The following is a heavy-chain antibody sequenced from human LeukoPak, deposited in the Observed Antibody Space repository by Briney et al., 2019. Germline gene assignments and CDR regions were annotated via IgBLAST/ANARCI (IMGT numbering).Heavy chain of an antibody. J-gene: IGHJ6*03. Sequence: ASVKVSCKASGYTFTSYYMHWVRQAPGQGLEWMGIINPSGGSTSYAQKFQGRVTMTRDKSTSTAYMELSSLRSEDTAVYYCARNRYFYYYMDVWGKGTAVTVSS. CDR2: INPSGGST. CDR3: ARNRYFYYYMDV. V-gene: IGHV1-46*01. CDR1: GYTFTSYY. D-gene: IGHD1-14*01.